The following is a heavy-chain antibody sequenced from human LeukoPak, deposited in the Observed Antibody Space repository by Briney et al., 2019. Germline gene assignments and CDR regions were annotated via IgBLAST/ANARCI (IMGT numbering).Heavy chain of an antibody. Sequence: ASVKVSCKASGYTFTSYYMHWVRQAPGQGLEWMGIINPSGGSTSYAQKFQGRVTMTRDTSTSTVYMELSSLRSEDTAVYYCARGHYCDSSGYYRGAFDIWGQGTMVTVSS. J-gene: IGHJ3*02. CDR3: ARGHYCDSSGYYRGAFDI. CDR1: GYTFTSYY. CDR2: INPSGGST. V-gene: IGHV1-46*01. D-gene: IGHD3-22*01.